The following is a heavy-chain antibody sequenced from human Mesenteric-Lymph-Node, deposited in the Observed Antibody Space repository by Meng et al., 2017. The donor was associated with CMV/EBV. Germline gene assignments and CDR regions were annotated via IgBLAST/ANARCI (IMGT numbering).Heavy chain of an antibody. Sequence: SVKVSCKASGGTFNSYVINWVRQAPGHGLEWIGGIIPTFGTTTYTQRVQGRVTVSTDESTTTAYMELSSLRSDDTAVYYCARGSCHSPSCYSYAMDVWGQGTTVTVSS. J-gene: IGHJ6*02. CDR1: GGTFNSYV. V-gene: IGHV1-69*05. CDR3: ARGSCHSPSCYSYAMDV. D-gene: IGHD2-2*01. CDR2: IIPTFGTT.